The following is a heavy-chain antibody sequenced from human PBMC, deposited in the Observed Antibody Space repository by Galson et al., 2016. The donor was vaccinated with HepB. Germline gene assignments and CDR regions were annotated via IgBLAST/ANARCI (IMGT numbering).Heavy chain of an antibody. V-gene: IGHV4-4*02. CDR2: IFESGTT. CDR1: GGSITSGNW. CDR3: ARHIAGSLTRGFDV. D-gene: IGHD6-13*01. J-gene: IGHJ3*01. Sequence: SETLSLTCVVSGGSITSGNWWSWVRQPPGKGLEWIGEIFESGTTYYNPSLSSRVSISVDNSNNRLSLRVDSVTAADTALHFCARHIAGSLTRGFDVWGQGTMVTVSS.